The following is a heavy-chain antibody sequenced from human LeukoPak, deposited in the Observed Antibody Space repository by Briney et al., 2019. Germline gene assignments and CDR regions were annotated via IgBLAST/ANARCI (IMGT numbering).Heavy chain of an antibody. V-gene: IGHV1-69*04. CDR1: GCTFSSYA. D-gene: IGHD2-2*01. CDR3: ARDGGSTSHYYYGMDV. Sequence: SVKVSCKASGCTFSSYAISWVRQAPGQGLEWMGRIIPILGITNYAQKFQGRVTITADKSTSTAYMELSSLRSEDTAVYYCARDGGSTSHYYYGMDVWGQGTTVTVSS. J-gene: IGHJ6*02. CDR2: IIPILGIT.